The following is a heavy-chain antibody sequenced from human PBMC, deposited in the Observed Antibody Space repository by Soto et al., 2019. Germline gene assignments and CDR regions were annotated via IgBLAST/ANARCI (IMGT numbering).Heavy chain of an antibody. CDR1: CYTFTSSG. D-gene: IGHD3-22*01. CDR3: ARVSTYYYDSSGYVGGVAGPGIDY. Sequence: GAPVEGSFKASCYTFTSSGISWVRQAPGQRLEWMGWISAYNGNTNYAQKLQGRVTMTTDTSTSTAYMELRSLRSDDTAVYYCARVSTYYYDSSGYVGGVAGPGIDYWGQGTLVTVSS. CDR2: ISAYNGNT. V-gene: IGHV1-18*01. J-gene: IGHJ4*02.